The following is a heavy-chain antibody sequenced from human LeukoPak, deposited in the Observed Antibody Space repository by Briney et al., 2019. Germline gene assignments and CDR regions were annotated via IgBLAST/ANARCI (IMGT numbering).Heavy chain of an antibody. J-gene: IGHJ4*02. Sequence: GGSLRLSCAASGFTFSSYSMNWVRQAPGKGLEWVSSISSSSSYIYYADPVKGRFTISRDNAKNSLYLLMNSLRAEDTAVYCCARGRGIDYWGQGTLVTVSS. CDR1: GFTFSSYS. CDR3: ARGRGIDY. V-gene: IGHV3-21*01. CDR2: ISSSSSYI. D-gene: IGHD3-16*01.